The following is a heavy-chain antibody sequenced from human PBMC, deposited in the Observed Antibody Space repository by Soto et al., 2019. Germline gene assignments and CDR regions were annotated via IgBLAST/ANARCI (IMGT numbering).Heavy chain of an antibody. Sequence: GGSLRLSCAASGFTFSSYAMHWVRHAPGKGLEWVAVISYDGSNKYYADSVKGRFTISRDNAKTSLYLQMNSLRSEDTAVYYCARTVVPAAMLGGMDVWGQGTTVTVSS. CDR1: GFTFSSYA. V-gene: IGHV3-30-3*01. J-gene: IGHJ6*02. CDR3: ARTVVPAAMLGGMDV. D-gene: IGHD2-2*01. CDR2: ISYDGSNK.